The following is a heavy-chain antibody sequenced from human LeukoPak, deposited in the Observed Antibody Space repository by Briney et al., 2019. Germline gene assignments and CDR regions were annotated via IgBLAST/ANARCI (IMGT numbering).Heavy chain of an antibody. Sequence: PGGSLRLSCAASGFTFSSYAVSWVRQAPGKGLEWVSAISGSGGSTYYADSVKGRFTISRDNSKNTLYLQMNSLRAEDTAVYYCAKDEEQLVHYFDYWGQGTLVTVSS. CDR3: AKDEEQLVHYFDY. J-gene: IGHJ4*02. CDR1: GFTFSSYA. V-gene: IGHV3-23*01. CDR2: ISGSGGST. D-gene: IGHD6-6*01.